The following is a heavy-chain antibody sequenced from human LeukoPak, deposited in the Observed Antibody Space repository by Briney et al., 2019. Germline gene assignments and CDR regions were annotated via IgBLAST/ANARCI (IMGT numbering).Heavy chain of an antibody. Sequence: GESLKISCKGSGYSFTSYWIGWVRQMPGKGLEWMGTIYPGDSDTRYSPSFQGQVTISADKSISTAYLQWSSLKASDTAMYYCARRGRGYYYDSSGYYYVDYWGQGTLVTVSS. CDR3: ARRGRGYYYDSSGYYYVDY. D-gene: IGHD3-22*01. CDR2: IYPGDSDT. V-gene: IGHV5-51*01. J-gene: IGHJ4*02. CDR1: GYSFTSYW.